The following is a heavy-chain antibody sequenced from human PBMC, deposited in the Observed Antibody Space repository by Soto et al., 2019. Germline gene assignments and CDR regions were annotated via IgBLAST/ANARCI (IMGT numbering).Heavy chain of an antibody. Sequence: PSETLSHTCTVYGGSIRSYYWSWIRQPPGKGLEWIGYIYYSGSTNYNPSLKSRVTISVDTSKNQFSLKLSSVTAADTAVYYCARDLWGYCGTDCYPLDVWGQGTTVTVS. V-gene: IGHV4-59*01. J-gene: IGHJ6*02. CDR3: ARDLWGYCGTDCYPLDV. D-gene: IGHD2-21*02. CDR1: GGSIRSYY. CDR2: IYYSGST.